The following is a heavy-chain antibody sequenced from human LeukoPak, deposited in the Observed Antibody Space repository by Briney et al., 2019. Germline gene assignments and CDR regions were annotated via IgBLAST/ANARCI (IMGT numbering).Heavy chain of an antibody. J-gene: IGHJ4*02. CDR2: TNVANDYT. CDR3: ARDDFSNYAGLNYFDY. Sequence: ASVKVSCKASGYTFTHYAVHWVRQAPGQRLEWMGWTNVANDYTESSQKFQDRFIITSDPSAATVYMELSSLRSEDTAVYYCARDDFSNYAGLNYFDYWGQGSLVTVSS. V-gene: IGHV1-3*01. D-gene: IGHD4-11*01. CDR1: GYTFTHYA.